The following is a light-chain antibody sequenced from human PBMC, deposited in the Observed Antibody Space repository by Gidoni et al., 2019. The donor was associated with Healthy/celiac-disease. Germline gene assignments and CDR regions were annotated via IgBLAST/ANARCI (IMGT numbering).Light chain of an antibody. CDR1: QSVSSN. CDR2: GAS. CDR3: QQYNNWPRT. Sequence: EIVTRQSPATLSVSPGESATLSCRASQSVSSNLAWYQQKPGQAPRLLIYGASTRATGIPARFSGSGSGTEFTLTISSLQSEDFAVYYCQQYNNWPRTFGQGTKVEIK. V-gene: IGKV3-15*01. J-gene: IGKJ1*01.